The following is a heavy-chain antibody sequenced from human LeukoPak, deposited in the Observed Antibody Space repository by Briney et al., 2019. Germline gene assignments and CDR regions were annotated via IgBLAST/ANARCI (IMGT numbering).Heavy chain of an antibody. J-gene: IGHJ3*02. V-gene: IGHV4-38-2*01. CDR3: ATLLGSDAFDI. CDR1: GYSISSSYY. Sequence: SETLSLTCAVSGYSISSSYYWGWIRHPPGKGLEWIGSIYHSGSTYYNPSLKSRVTISVDTSKNQFSLKLSSVTAADTAVYYCATLLGSDAFDIWGQGTMVTVSS. D-gene: IGHD1-26*01. CDR2: IYHSGST.